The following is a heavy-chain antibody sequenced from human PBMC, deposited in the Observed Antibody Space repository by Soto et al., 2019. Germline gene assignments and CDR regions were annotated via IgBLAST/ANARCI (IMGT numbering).Heavy chain of an antibody. CDR2: IIPIFGTR. Sequence: QVQLEQSGAEVKKPGSSVKVSCKASGGTFSSYAISWVRQAPGQGLEWMGGIIPIFGTRKYAQKFQGRVTTTADETTSTAYMDMSSVTSEDTNVYYCARGVRMVEDRLFQHWGQGTLVTVSS. CDR3: ARGVRMVEDRLFQH. CDR1: GGTFSSYA. J-gene: IGHJ1*01. D-gene: IGHD3-9*01. V-gene: IGHV1-69*12.